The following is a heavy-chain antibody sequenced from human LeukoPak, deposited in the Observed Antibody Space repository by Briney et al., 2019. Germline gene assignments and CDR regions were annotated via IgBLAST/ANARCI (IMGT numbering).Heavy chain of an antibody. J-gene: IGHJ5*02. CDR3: ARIAAAGNNWFDP. Sequence: ASVKVSCKASGYTFTGYYMHWVRQAPGQGLEWMGWINPNSGGTNYAQKFQGRVTMTRDTSSSTAYMELSRLRSDDTAVYYCARIAAAGNNWFDPWGQGTLVTVSS. V-gene: IGHV1-2*02. D-gene: IGHD6-13*01. CDR2: INPNSGGT. CDR1: GYTFTGYY.